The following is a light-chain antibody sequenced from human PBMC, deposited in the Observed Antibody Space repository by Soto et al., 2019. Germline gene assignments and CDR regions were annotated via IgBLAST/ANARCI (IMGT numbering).Light chain of an antibody. CDR1: QSISDD. CDR3: QQSYSMPRT. CDR2: AAS. Sequence: DIQMTQSPSSLSAFVGDRVTITCRASQSISDDLNWYQQKPGKAPKLLIYAASSLQSGVPSRFSGSGSGTDFTLTFSSLQPEDFATYYCQQSYSMPRTFGQGTKLEIK. J-gene: IGKJ2*01. V-gene: IGKV1-39*01.